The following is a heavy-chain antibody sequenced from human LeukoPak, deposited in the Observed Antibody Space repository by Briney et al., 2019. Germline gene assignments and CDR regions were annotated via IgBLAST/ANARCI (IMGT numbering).Heavy chain of an antibody. CDR3: AKDSGSATGSSTSCYEN. V-gene: IGHV3-30*18. CDR1: GFTFSSYG. D-gene: IGHD2-2*01. Sequence: EGSLRLSCAASGFTFSSYGMHWVRQAPGKGLEWVAVISYDGSNKYYADSVKGRFTISRDNSKNTLYLQMNSLRAEDTAVSYCAKDSGSATGSSTSCYENWGQGTLVTVSS. J-gene: IGHJ4*02. CDR2: ISYDGSNK.